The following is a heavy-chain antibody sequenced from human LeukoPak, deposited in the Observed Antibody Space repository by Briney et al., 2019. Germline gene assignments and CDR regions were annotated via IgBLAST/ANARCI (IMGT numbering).Heavy chain of an antibody. D-gene: IGHD2-8*02. CDR3: TRPGGYEGEDY. Sequence: GGSLKLSCAASGFTFSGSAMHWVRQASRKGLEWVGRIRSKANSYATAYAASVKGRFTISRDDSKNTAYLQMNSLKTEDTAVYYCTRPGGYEGEDYWGQGTLVTVSS. CDR1: GFTFSGSA. CDR2: IRSKANSYAT. J-gene: IGHJ4*02. V-gene: IGHV3-73*01.